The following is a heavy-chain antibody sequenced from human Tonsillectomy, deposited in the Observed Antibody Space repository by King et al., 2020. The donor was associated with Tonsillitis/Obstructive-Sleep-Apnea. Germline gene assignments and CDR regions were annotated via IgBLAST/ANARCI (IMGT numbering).Heavy chain of an antibody. CDR3: AGVGLPAARLSCYYYYLDV. Sequence: VQLQESGPGLVKPSETLSLTCTVSGGSISSYYWSWIRQPPGKGLEWSGYIYYSGSTNYNPSLKSRVTISVDTSKNQFSLKLSSVTAADTAVYYCAGVGLPAARLSCYYYYLDVWGKGTTVTVSS. CDR1: GGSISSYY. CDR2: IYYSGST. D-gene: IGHD2-2*01. V-gene: IGHV4-59*01. J-gene: IGHJ6*03.